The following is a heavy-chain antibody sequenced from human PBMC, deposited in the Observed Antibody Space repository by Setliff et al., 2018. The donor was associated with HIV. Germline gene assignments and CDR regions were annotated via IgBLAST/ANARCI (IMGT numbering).Heavy chain of an antibody. CDR1: GGSFSGYY. D-gene: IGHD3-22*01. CDR2: INHSGSN. V-gene: IGHV4-34*01. J-gene: IGHJ4*02. CDR3: ARLTTTYYYDSSAYYHPV. Sequence: PSETLSLTCAVYGGSFSGYYWSWIRQPQGKGLEWNGEINHSGSNNHNPSLKSRVTISVDTSKNQFSLKLSSVTAADTAVFYCARLTTTYYYDSSAYYHPVWGQGTLVTVSS.